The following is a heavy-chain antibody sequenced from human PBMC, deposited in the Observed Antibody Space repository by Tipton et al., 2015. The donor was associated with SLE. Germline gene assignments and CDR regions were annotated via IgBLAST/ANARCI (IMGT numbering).Heavy chain of an antibody. J-gene: IGHJ6*03. D-gene: IGHD5-12*01. CDR1: GGSISSHY. CDR3: ARAGLATSYYYYMDV. Sequence: TLSLTCSVSGGSISSHYWIWIRQPPGKGLQWIGYISYGGGTNYNPSLKSRVTISVDTSKNQFSLKLSSVTAADTAVYYCARAGLATSYYYYMDVWGKGTTVTVSS. V-gene: IGHV4-59*11. CDR2: ISYGGGT.